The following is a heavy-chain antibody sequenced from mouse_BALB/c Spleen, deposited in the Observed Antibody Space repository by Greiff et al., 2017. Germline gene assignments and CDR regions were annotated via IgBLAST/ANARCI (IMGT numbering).Heavy chain of an antibody. CDR3: TPNWDERFAY. D-gene: IGHD4-1*02. J-gene: IGHJ3*01. V-gene: IGHV14-4*02. CDR2: IDPENGDT. Sequence: EVQLQQSGAELVRSGASVKLSCTASGFNIKDYYMHWVKQRPEQDLEWIGWIDPENGDTEYAPKFQGKATMTADTSSNTAYLQLSSLTSEDTAVYYCTPNWDERFAYWGQGTLVTVSA. CDR1: GFNIKDYY.